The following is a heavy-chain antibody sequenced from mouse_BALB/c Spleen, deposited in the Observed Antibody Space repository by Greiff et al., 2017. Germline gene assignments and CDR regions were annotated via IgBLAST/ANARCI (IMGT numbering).Heavy chain of an antibody. Sequence: QVQLKQSGAELVKPGASVKLSCKASGYNFTSYWINWVKLRPGQGLEWIGDIYPGSGSTNYNEKFKSKATLTVDTSSSTAYMQLSSLASEDSALYYCARSFYYGSSWDFDYWGQGTTLTVSS. D-gene: IGHD1-1*01. CDR3: ARSFYYGSSWDFDY. V-gene: IGHV1-55*01. CDR1: GYNFTSYW. J-gene: IGHJ2*01. CDR2: IYPGSGST.